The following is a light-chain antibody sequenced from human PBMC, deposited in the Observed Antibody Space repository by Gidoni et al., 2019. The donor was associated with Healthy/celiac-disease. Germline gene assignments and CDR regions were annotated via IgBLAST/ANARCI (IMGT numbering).Light chain of an antibody. J-gene: IGKJ1*01. CDR3: QQYNSYSRT. V-gene: IGKV1-5*03. Sequence: DIQMTQSPSTLSASVGDRVTITCRASQSISSWLAWYQQKPGNAPNLLIYKASSLESGVPSRFSGSGSWTEFTLTISRLQPDDFATYYCQQYNSYSRTFXQXTKVEIK. CDR2: KAS. CDR1: QSISSW.